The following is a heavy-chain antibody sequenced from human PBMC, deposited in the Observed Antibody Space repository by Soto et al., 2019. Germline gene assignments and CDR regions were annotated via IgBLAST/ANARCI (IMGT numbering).Heavy chain of an antibody. CDR3: AGGGVRGVITRTRDYYGMDV. J-gene: IGHJ6*02. D-gene: IGHD3-10*01. V-gene: IGHV5-51*01. CDR2: IYPGDSDT. CDR1: GYSFIDYW. Sequence: PGESLKISCQGSGYSFIDYWIGWVRQVPGKGLEWMGVIYPGDSDTRYSPSFQGQVTISADKSISTAYLQWSSLKASDTAMYYCAGGGVRGVITRTRDYYGMDVWGQGTTVTVSS.